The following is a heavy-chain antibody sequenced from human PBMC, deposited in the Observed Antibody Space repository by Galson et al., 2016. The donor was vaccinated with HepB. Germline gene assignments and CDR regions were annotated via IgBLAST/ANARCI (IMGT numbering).Heavy chain of an antibody. J-gene: IGHJ3*02. Sequence: SLRLSCAASGFTFNNHDMHWVRQAPGKGLEWVAVISYDGSNKYYADSVKGRFTISRDNSKNTLYLQMNSLRAEDTAVYYCASIVYWGGAYDIWGQGTMVTVSS. V-gene: IGHV3-30*14. D-gene: IGHD3-16*01. CDR3: ASIVYWGGAYDI. CDR2: ISYDGSNK. CDR1: GFTFNNHD.